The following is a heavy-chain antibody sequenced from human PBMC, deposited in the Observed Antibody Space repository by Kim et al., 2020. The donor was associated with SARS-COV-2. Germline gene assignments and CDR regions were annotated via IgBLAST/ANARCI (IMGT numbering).Heavy chain of an antibody. D-gene: IGHD2-15*01. Sequence: ASVKVSCKASGYTFTSYAMHWVRQASGQRLEWMGWINAGNGNTKYSQQFQGRVTITRDTSAIKAYLELDSLRSEDTAVYYCARLLGDCSGCSCYRNGDYYCGMDVWGQGTTVTVS. CDR1: GYTFTSYA. CDR3: ARLLGDCSGCSCYRNGDYYCGMDV. CDR2: INAGNGNT. V-gene: IGHV1-3*01. J-gene: IGHJ6*02.